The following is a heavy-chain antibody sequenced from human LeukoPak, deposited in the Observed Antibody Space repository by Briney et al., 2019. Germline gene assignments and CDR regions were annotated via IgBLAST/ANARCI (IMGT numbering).Heavy chain of an antibody. D-gene: IGHD6-25*01. Sequence: GGSLRLSCAASGFTFDDYAMHWVRQAPGEGLEWVSGISWNSGSIGYADSVKGRFTISRDNAKNSLYLQMNSLRAEDTALYYCAKAYRTGWPYYFDYWGQGTLVIVSS. CDR2: ISWNSGSI. J-gene: IGHJ4*02. CDR3: AKAYRTGWPYYFDY. V-gene: IGHV3-9*01. CDR1: GFTFDDYA.